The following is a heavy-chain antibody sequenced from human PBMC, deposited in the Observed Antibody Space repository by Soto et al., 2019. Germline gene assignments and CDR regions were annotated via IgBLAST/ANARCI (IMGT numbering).Heavy chain of an antibody. CDR1: GGSISSYY. CDR3: AREVVAGTHFDY. CDR2: IYYSGST. Sequence: SETLSLTCTVPGGSISSYYWSWIRQPPGKGLEWIGYIYYSGSTNYNPSLKSRVTISVDTSKNQFSLKLSSVTAADTAVYYCAREVVAGTHFDYWGQGTLVTVSS. J-gene: IGHJ4*02. V-gene: IGHV4-59*01. D-gene: IGHD6-19*01.